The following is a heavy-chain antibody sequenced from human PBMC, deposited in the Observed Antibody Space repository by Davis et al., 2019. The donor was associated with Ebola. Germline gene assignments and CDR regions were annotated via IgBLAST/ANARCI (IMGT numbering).Heavy chain of an antibody. Sequence: GESLKISCAASGFTFSDYYMSWIRQAPGKGLEWVSYISSSGSTIYYADSVKGRFTISRDNAKNSLYLQMNSLRAEDTAVYYCARFHYYDSSGYLGYWGQGTLVTVSS. CDR1: GFTFSDYY. D-gene: IGHD3-22*01. J-gene: IGHJ4*02. V-gene: IGHV3-11*01. CDR2: ISSSGSTI. CDR3: ARFHYYDSSGYLGY.